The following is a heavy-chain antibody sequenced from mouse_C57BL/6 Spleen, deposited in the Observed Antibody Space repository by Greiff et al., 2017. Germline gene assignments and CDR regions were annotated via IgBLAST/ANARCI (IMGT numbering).Heavy chain of an antibody. V-gene: IGHV1-26*01. Sequence: EVQLQQSGPELVKPGASVKISCKASGYTFTDYYMNWVKQSHGKSLEWIGDINPNNGGTSYNQKFKGKATLTVDKSSSTAYMELRSLTSEDSAVYYCARGDGSSYAGFAYWGQGTLVTVSA. CDR1: GYTFTDYY. J-gene: IGHJ3*01. CDR3: ARGDGSSYAGFAY. CDR2: INPNNGGT. D-gene: IGHD1-1*01.